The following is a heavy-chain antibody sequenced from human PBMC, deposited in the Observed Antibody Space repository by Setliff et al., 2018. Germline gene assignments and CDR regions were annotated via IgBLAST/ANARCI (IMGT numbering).Heavy chain of an antibody. D-gene: IGHD3-3*01. CDR1: GDSINSRTNY. CDR3: ARDHFGVAGDS. J-gene: IGHJ4*02. V-gene: IGHV4-61*09. CDR2: IYYSGST. Sequence: SETLSLTCTVSGDSINSRTNYWSWIRQPAGKGPEWIGHIYYSGSTNYNPSLKSRVTISVDTSKNQFSLKLSSVTAADTAVYYCARDHFGVAGDSWGQGTLVTVSS.